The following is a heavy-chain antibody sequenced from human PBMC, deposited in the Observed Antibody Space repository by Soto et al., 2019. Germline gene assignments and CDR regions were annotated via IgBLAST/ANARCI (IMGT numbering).Heavy chain of an antibody. CDR1: GYSFTAYY. Sequence: QVQLVQSGAEVKKPGASVKVSCKASGYSFTAYYMHWVRQAPGQGLEWMGWINPHSGRTKNSPKFQGRVTMTRDTSVTTVYMEVSWLRSDDTAVYYCARDWGQNSGYVWGQGTLVTVSS. CDR2: INPHSGRT. J-gene: IGHJ4*02. D-gene: IGHD5-12*01. V-gene: IGHV1-2*02. CDR3: ARDWGQNSGYV.